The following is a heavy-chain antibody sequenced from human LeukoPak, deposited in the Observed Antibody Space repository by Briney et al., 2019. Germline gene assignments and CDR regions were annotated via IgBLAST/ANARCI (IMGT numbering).Heavy chain of an antibody. V-gene: IGHV4-30-2*01. CDR3: ARGGNYHDSSGLNY. CDR1: GGSISSGGYS. D-gene: IGHD3-22*01. Sequence: SETLSLTCAVSGGSISSGGYSWSWIRQPPGKGLEWIGYICHSGSTYYNPSLKSRVTISVDRSKNQFSLKLSSVTAADTAVYYCARGGNYHDSSGLNYWGQGTLVTVSS. J-gene: IGHJ4*02. CDR2: ICHSGST.